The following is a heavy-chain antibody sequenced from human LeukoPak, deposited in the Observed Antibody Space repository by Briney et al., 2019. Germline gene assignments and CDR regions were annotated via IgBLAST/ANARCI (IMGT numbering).Heavy chain of an antibody. CDR2: ILYDGSNK. Sequence: PGGSLRRSCAASGFSCSSYGMHWVRHVPGKGREWGAFILYDGSNKYYADSVKGRFTISRDNYKNTLYLQMNSLRVEDTAVYYCAKGPDYYGSGSRNWYFDFWGRGTLVTVSS. CDR3: AKGPDYYGSGSRNWYFDF. CDR1: GFSCSSYG. D-gene: IGHD3-10*01. J-gene: IGHJ2*01. V-gene: IGHV3-30*02.